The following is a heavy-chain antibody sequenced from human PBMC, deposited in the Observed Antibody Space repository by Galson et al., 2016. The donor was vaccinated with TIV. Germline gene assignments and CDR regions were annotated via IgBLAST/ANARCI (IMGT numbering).Heavy chain of an antibody. J-gene: IGHJ4*02. D-gene: IGHD7-27*01. Sequence: CKASGYIFINYYIHWGRQAHGQGLEWLGWFNPDSGATQYAQKFQVRVTMTRDTSISTAYMELRRPISDDTAVYYLARVNWARAFDYWGQGNQVTVSS. CDR2: FNPDSGAT. CDR1: GYIFINYY. CDR3: ARVNWARAFDY. V-gene: IGHV1-2*02.